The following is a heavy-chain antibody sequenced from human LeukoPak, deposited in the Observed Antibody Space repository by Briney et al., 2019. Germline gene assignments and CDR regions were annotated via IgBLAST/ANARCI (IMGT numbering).Heavy chain of an antibody. CDR2: ISAYNGNT. CDR1: GYTFTSYG. J-gene: IGHJ4*02. Sequence: ASVKVSCKASGYTFTSYGISWVRQAPGQGLEWMGWISAYNGNTNYAQKLQGRVTMTTDTSTSTAYMELRSLRSDDTAVYYCAIFVNAWMATIQPFDYWGQGTLVTVSS. CDR3: AIFVNAWMATIQPFDY. V-gene: IGHV1-18*01. D-gene: IGHD5-24*01.